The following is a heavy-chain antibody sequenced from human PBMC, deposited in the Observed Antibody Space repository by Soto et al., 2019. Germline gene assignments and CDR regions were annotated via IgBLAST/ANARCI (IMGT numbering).Heavy chain of an antibody. J-gene: IGHJ4*02. CDR2: ISAYNGNT. CDR1: GYTFTSYG. V-gene: IGHV1-18*01. D-gene: IGHD3-16*01. Sequence: ASVKVSCKASGYTFTSYGISWVRQAPGQGLEWMGWISAYNGNTNYAQKLQGRVTMTTDTSTSTAYMELRSLRPDDTAVYYCARGAYDYVWGSYIDYRAQGTLVTVSS. CDR3: ARGAYDYVWGSYIDY.